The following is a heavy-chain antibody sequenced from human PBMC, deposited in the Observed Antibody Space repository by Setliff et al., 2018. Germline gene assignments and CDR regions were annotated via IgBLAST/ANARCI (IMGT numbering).Heavy chain of an antibody. CDR2: IIPLFGTS. Sequence: SVKVSCKTAGGSFSSFAFSWVRQAPGQGLVWMGRIIPLFGTSSYAQEFQGRVTLSADESTTTAYLELRSLTSDDTAVYFCARDYEISATGGPHGLDYWGQGTTVTVSS. J-gene: IGHJ4*03. D-gene: IGHD2-8*02. V-gene: IGHV1-69*13. CDR1: GGSFSSFA. CDR3: ARDYEISATGGPHGLDY.